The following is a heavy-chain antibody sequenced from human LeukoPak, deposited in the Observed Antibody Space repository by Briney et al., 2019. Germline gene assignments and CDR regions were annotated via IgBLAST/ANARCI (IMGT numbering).Heavy chain of an antibody. Sequence: PGGSLRLSCAASGFTFSSHAMGWVRQAPGKGLEWVSAISGSGSGGRTYYADSVKGRLTISRDNSKNTLYLQMNSLRAEDTAVYYCARGGVHDYGIHSYDYWGQGTLVTVSS. CDR3: ARGGVHDYGIHSYDY. V-gene: IGHV3-23*01. D-gene: IGHD4-17*01. J-gene: IGHJ4*02. CDR2: ISGSGSGGRT. CDR1: GFTFSSHA.